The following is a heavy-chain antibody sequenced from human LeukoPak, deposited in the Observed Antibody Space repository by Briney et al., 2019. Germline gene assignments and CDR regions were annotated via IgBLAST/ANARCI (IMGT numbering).Heavy chain of an antibody. CDR2: ISANSGDT. Sequence: GASATVSCTASGYTFTINGISWVRQAPGRGLEWMGWISANSGDTIYAEKFHGRVTLTRDTSTDTAYMELNSLTYDDTAVYYCARDRWYAFDYWGQGTLVTVSS. D-gene: IGHD6-13*01. J-gene: IGHJ4*02. CDR1: GYTFTING. V-gene: IGHV1-18*01. CDR3: ARDRWYAFDY.